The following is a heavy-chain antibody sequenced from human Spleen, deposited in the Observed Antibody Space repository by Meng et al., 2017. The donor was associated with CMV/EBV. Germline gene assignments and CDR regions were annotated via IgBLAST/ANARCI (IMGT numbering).Heavy chain of an antibody. CDR1: GGSFSGYY. J-gene: IGHJ4*02. CDR3: AREVVPAAKLDY. CDR2: INHSGST. V-gene: IGHV4-34*01. D-gene: IGHD2-2*01. Sequence: QVQLLEWGAGLLRPSGTLPLTCAVYGGSFSGYYWSWIRQPPGKGLEWIGEINHSGSTNYNPSLKSRVTISVDTSKNQFSLKLSSVTAADTAVYYCAREVVPAAKLDYWGQGTLVTVSS.